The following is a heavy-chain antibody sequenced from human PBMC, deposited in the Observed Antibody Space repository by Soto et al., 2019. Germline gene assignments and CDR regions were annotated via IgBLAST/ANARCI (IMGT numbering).Heavy chain of an antibody. Sequence: QVQLQESGPGLVKPSETLSLTCTVSGGSISSYYWSWIRQPPGKGLEWIGYIYYSGGTNYNPSLKSRVTISVDTSKNQFSLKLSSVTAADTAVYYCARGRQLVSVFSQAWGMDVWGQGTTVTVSS. V-gene: IGHV4-59*01. J-gene: IGHJ6*02. CDR2: IYYSGGT. D-gene: IGHD6-6*01. CDR1: GGSISSYY. CDR3: ARGRQLVSVFSQAWGMDV.